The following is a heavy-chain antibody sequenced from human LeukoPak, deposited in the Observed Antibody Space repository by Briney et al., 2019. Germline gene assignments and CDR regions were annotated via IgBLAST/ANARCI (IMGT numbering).Heavy chain of an antibody. Sequence: SETLSLTCTVSGGSISSSNYYWGWIRQPPGKGLEWIGSIYYSGSTYDNPSLKSRVTISVDTSKNRFSLKLSSVTAADTAVYYCAREVYCGGDCYRLDFMGVFDYWGQGTLVTVSS. CDR3: AREVYCGGDCYRLDFMGVFDY. J-gene: IGHJ4*02. D-gene: IGHD2-21*02. CDR1: GGSISSSNYY. CDR2: IYYSGST. V-gene: IGHV4-39*07.